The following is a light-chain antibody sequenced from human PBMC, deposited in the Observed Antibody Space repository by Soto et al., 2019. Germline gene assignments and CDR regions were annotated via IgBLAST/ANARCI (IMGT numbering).Light chain of an antibody. V-gene: IGKV1-39*01. Sequence: DIQMTQSPSSLSASVGDRVTITCRSSQGIRSYLNWYQQKPGKAPKLLIYAASSLRSGVPSRFSGSGSGTDFTLTISSLQPEDFATYYCQQRSGAPLVFGQGTKVEIK. CDR2: AAS. CDR3: QQRSGAPLV. J-gene: IGKJ1*01. CDR1: QGIRSY.